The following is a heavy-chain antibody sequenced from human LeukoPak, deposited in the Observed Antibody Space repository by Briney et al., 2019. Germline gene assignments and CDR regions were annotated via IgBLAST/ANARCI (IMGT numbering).Heavy chain of an antibody. CDR2: INHSGSY. Sequence: PETLSLTCAVSGGSFSGFHWTWIRQSPEKGLEWIGEINHSGSYTNNPSLKSRVTISVATPRNQVFLELTSVTAADTAVYYCARGRNDGDYKGGFYYFDLWGQGTLVTVSS. CDR3: ARGRNDGDYKGGFYYFDL. V-gene: IGHV4-34*01. CDR1: GGSFSGFH. D-gene: IGHD4-17*01. J-gene: IGHJ4*02.